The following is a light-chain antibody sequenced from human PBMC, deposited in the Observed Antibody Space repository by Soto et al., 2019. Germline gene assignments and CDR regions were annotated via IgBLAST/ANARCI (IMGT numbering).Light chain of an antibody. J-gene: IGKJ2*01. V-gene: IGKV3-11*01. Sequence: ESVLTQSPGTLSLSPGERATLSCRASQSVTNRYFAWYQQRPGQAPRLLIYGISNRATGIPARFSGSGSGTDFTLTISSLEPEDFALYYCQQRSTWPPAFGQGTKLEIK. CDR2: GIS. CDR3: QQRSTWPPA. CDR1: QSVTNRY.